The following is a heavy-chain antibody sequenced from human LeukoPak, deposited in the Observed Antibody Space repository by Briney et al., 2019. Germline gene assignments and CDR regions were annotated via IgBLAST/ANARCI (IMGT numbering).Heavy chain of an antibody. CDR3: SRDHWDLSDSSPTDY. V-gene: IGHV4-39*07. Sequence: SETLSLTCTVSGGSISSSSYYWGWIRQPPGKGLEWIGSIYYSGGTYYNPSLSSRVTISLDTSKNQFSLKLTSVTAADTALYFCSRDHWDLSDSSPTDYWGQGVLVTVS. CDR2: IYYSGGT. J-gene: IGHJ4*02. D-gene: IGHD7-27*01. CDR1: GGSISSSSYY.